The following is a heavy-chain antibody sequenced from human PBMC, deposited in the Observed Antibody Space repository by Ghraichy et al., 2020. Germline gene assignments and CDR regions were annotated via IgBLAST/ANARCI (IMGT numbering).Heavy chain of an antibody. V-gene: IGHV3-43*02. CDR2: ITGDGGRT. J-gene: IGHJ4*02. D-gene: IGHD1-1*01. CDR1: GFSFDYYA. Sequence: GGSLRLSCAASGFSFDYYAMHWVRQAPGKGLEWVSVITGDGGRTEYADSVKGRFTISRDNSKNSLYLQMNSLRTEDSALYYCVKSFLGGLNVGADYWGQGTLVTVSS. CDR3: VKSFLGGLNVGADY.